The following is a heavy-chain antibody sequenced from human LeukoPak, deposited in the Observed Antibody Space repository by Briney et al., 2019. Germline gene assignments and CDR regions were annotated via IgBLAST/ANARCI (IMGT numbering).Heavy chain of an antibody. CDR2: IYYSGST. CDR3: ARDLVLSRIDP. Sequence: PSGTLSLTCTVSGGSISSYYWSWIRQPPGKGREGSGYIYYSGSTNYNPSLTSRVPISVDTSKNQFSLKLSSVTAADTAVNYCARDLVLSRIDPWGQGTLVTVSS. V-gene: IGHV4-59*01. CDR1: GGSISSYY. J-gene: IGHJ5*02. D-gene: IGHD3-16*02.